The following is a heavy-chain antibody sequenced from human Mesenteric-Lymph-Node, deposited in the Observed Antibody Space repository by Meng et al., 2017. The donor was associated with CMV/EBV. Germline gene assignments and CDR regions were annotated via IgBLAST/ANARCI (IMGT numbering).Heavy chain of an antibody. CDR3: ASNIRFLEWLGS. J-gene: IGHJ5*02. CDR1: GFSFSSYW. CDR2: INSNGSNT. D-gene: IGHD3-3*01. V-gene: IGHV3-74*03. Sequence: CAASGFSFSSYWMHWVRQAPGKGLVWVSRINSNGSNTTYADSVKGRFTISRDNAKNTLYLQMNSLRAEDTAVYYCASNIRFLEWLGSWGQGTLVTVSS.